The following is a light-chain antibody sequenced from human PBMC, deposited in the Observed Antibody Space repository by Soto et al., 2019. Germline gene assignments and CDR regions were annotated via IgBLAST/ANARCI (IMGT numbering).Light chain of an antibody. Sequence: EIVMTQSPATLSVSPGERATLSCRASLSVSSNLAWYRQKPGQAPRLLIYSASTRATGIPARFSGSGSGTEFTLTISSLQSEDFAVYYCQQYNNWPRTFGQGTKLEIK. CDR2: SAS. J-gene: IGKJ2*01. V-gene: IGKV3-15*01. CDR3: QQYNNWPRT. CDR1: LSVSSN.